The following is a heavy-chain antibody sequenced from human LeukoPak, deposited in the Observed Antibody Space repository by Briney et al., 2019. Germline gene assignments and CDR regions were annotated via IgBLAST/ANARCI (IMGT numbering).Heavy chain of an antibody. CDR2: IRSDGTA. D-gene: IGHD1-26*01. J-gene: IGHJ4*02. CDR3: ARDGSYKLDY. Sequence: GGSLRLSCAASGLTFSSAWMHWVRQTPGTRLVWISRIRSDGTATYADSVRGRFTISRDNAKNTLYLQMNNLRADDTGIYYCARDGSYKLDYWGQGALVTLSS. V-gene: IGHV3-74*01. CDR1: GLTFSSAW.